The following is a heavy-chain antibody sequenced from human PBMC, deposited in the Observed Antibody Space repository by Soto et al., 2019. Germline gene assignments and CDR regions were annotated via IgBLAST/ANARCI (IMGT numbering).Heavy chain of an antibody. CDR2: INPNSGAT. J-gene: IGHJ5*02. CDR3: ARGGGTILAPLP. CDR1: GYTFTGYF. Sequence: ASVKVSCKASGYTFTGYFMHWVRQAPGQGLEWMGWINPNSGATMDAQKLQGRVTLRRDTSIRTAYMELSGLRSDDTAVYYCARGGGTILAPLPWGQGTLVTVSS. D-gene: IGHD3-3*01. V-gene: IGHV1-2*02.